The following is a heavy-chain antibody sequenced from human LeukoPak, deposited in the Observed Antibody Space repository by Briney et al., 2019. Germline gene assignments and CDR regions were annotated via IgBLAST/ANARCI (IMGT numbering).Heavy chain of an antibody. J-gene: IGHJ4*02. CDR1: GFTFSSYG. CDR2: ISGSGGST. Sequence: GGSLRLSCATSGFTFSSYGMSWVRQAPGKGLEWVSAISGSGGSTYYADSVKGRFTISRDNAKNSLYLQMNSLRAEDTAVYYCARDKEGYSYGYCFDYWGQGTLVTVSS. V-gene: IGHV3-23*01. CDR3: ARDKEGYSYGYCFDY. D-gene: IGHD5-18*01.